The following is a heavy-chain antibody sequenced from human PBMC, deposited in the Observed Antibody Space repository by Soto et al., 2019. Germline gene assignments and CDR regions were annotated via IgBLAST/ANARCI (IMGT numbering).Heavy chain of an antibody. V-gene: IGHV1-46*01. D-gene: IGHD6-13*01. CDR1: GYTFTSYY. CDR3: ARATAGFDY. CDR2: INPSGGST. J-gene: IGHJ4*02. Sequence: ASVKVSCKASGYTFTSYYMHWVRQAPGQGLEWMGIINPSGGSTSFAQKIQGRVTMTRDTSTSTVYMDLSSLRSEDTAVYYCARATAGFDYWGQGTLVTVSS.